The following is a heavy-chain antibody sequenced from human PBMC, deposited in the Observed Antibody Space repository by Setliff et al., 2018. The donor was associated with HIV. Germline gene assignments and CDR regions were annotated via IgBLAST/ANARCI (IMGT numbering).Heavy chain of an antibody. CDR3: ARVSWNYARLYYFDY. Sequence: GGSLRLSWLGSGFTFGDSWMTWFRQAPGKGLEWVANVNQDETETYFADSVKGRFSISRNNSKNLLYLEMDSLRAEDTAVYYCARVSWNYARLYYFDYWGQGTLVTVSS. CDR2: VNQDETET. D-gene: IGHD1-7*01. J-gene: IGHJ4*02. CDR1: GFTFGDSW. V-gene: IGHV3-7*03.